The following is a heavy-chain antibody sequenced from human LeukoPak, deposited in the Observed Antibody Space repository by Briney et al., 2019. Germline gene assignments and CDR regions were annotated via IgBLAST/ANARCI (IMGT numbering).Heavy chain of an antibody. Sequence: GASVKVSYKASGYTFTTYDINWVRQATGQGLEWMGWINPNSGNAGSPQKFRGRVTMTRSTSISTAYMELSSLTSEDTGVYYCAVHGGNTPFDYWGQGTLVTVSS. V-gene: IGHV1-8*01. CDR2: INPNSGNA. CDR1: GYTFTTYD. CDR3: AVHGGNTPFDY. D-gene: IGHD4-23*01. J-gene: IGHJ4*02.